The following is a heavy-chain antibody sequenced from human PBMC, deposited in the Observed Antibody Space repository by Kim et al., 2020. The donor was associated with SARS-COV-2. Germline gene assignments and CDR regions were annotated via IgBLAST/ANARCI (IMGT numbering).Heavy chain of an antibody. Sequence: VKGRFTISRDNAKTSLYLQMNSLRNEDTALYYWAKGGGWQKLVPYYFDYWGQGTLVTVSS. J-gene: IGHJ4*02. D-gene: IGHD6-13*01. V-gene: IGHV3-43*01. CDR3: AKGGGWQKLVPYYFDY.